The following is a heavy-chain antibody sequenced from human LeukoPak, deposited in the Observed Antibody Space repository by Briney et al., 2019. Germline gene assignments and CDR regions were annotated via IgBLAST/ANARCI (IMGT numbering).Heavy chain of an antibody. CDR3: ARNRISAAGCVFDI. D-gene: IGHD6-13*01. V-gene: IGHV3-11*03. J-gene: IGHJ3*02. Sequence: PGGSVPHSCSASGFTYSDLYKMWLRPAPGKARMWWSYISTSGVYTNYADSVKGRFTISRDDAKNSLYLQMNSLIAEDTAIYYCARNRISAAGCVFDIWGQGTMVTVSS. CDR1: GFTYSDLY. CDR2: ISTSGVYT.